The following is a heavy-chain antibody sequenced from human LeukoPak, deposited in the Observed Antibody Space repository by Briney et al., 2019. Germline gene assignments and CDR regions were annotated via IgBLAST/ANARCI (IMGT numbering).Heavy chain of an antibody. V-gene: IGHV6-1*01. CDR1: GDSVSSNSAA. J-gene: IGHJ5*02. CDR2: TYYRSKWYN. CDR3: AREQRRGRYYDSSGYYET. D-gene: IGHD3-22*01. Sequence: SQTLSLTCAISGDSVSSNSAAWNWIRQSPSRGLEWLGRTYYRSKWYNDYAVSVKSRITINPDTSKNQFSLQLNSVTPEDTAVYYCAREQRRGRYYDSSGYYETWGQGTLVTVSS.